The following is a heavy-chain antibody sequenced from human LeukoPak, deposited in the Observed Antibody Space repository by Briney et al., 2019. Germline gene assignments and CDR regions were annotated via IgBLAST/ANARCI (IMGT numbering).Heavy chain of an antibody. Sequence: GGSLRLSWAASGFTVSSNYMSWVRQAPGKGLEWVSVIYSGGSTYYADSVKDRFTLSRDNSKNTLYLQMNSLRAEDTAVYYCARAEGSHWGQGTLVTVSS. V-gene: IGHV3-66*01. CDR1: GFTVSSNY. J-gene: IGHJ4*02. CDR2: IYSGGST. D-gene: IGHD2-15*01. CDR3: ARAEGSH.